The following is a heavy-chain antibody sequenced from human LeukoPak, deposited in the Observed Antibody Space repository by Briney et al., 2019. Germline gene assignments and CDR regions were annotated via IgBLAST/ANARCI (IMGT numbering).Heavy chain of an antibody. J-gene: IGHJ6*02. D-gene: IGHD1-26*01. CDR2: ISAYNGNT. V-gene: IGHV1-18*01. CDR1: GYTFTSYG. CDR3: ATLFGDSGSYYCSDCCYYYGMDV. Sequence: ASVKVSCKASGYTFTSYGISWVRQAPGQGLEWMGWISAYNGNTNYAQKLQGRVTMTTDTSTSTAYMELRSLRSDDTAVYYCATLFGDSGSYYCSDCCYYYGMDVWGQGTTVTVSS.